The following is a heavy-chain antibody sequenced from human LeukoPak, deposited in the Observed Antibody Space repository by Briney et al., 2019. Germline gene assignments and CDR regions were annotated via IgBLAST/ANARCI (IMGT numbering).Heavy chain of an antibody. CDR2: ISSSSSYI. D-gene: IGHD1-26*01. CDR1: GFTFSSYV. CDR3: ARAAYSYGPRGFDY. Sequence: PGGSLRLSCAASGFTFSSYVMNWVRQPPGKGLEWVSSISSSSSYIYYADSVKGRFTISRDNAKNSLYLQMTSLRAEDTAVYYCARAAYSYGPRGFDYWGQGILVTVSS. J-gene: IGHJ4*02. V-gene: IGHV3-21*01.